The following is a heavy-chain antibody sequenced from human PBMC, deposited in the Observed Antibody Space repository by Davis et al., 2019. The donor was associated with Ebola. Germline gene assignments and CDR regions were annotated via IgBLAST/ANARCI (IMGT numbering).Heavy chain of an antibody. D-gene: IGHD3-22*01. CDR3: ASAPQYYYDSSGYPKAGYYYGMDV. CDR2: IYYSGST. V-gene: IGHV4-59*08. J-gene: IGHJ6*02. CDR1: GGSISSYY. Sequence: PSETLSLTCTVSGGSISSYYWSWIRQPPGKGLEWIGYIYYSGSTNYNPSLKSRVTISVDTSKNQFSLKLSSVTAADTAVYYCASAPQYYYDSSGYPKAGYYYGMDVWGQGTTVTVSS.